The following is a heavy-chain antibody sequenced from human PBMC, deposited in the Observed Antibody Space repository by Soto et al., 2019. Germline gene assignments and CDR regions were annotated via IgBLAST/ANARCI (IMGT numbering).Heavy chain of an antibody. CDR1: GDSISTYY. V-gene: IGHV4-59*01. CDR2: IYDSGSA. CDR3: ARGGNTALAYYFYGMDV. Sequence: QVQLQESGPGLVKPSETLSLTCTVSGDSISTYYWTWIRQPPGKGLERIGYIYDSGSASYNPSLNXRXTXSXXTSKNEFALKLRSVTAADTAVYYCARGGNTALAYYFYGMDVWGQGTTVTVSS. J-gene: IGHJ6*02. D-gene: IGHD5-18*01.